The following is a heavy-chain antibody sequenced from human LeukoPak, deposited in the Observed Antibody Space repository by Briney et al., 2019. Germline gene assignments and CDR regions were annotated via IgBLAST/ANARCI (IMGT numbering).Heavy chain of an antibody. V-gene: IGHV3-30*03. CDR3: ARVRTALTNWFDP. J-gene: IGHJ5*02. CDR2: ISYDGSNK. CDR1: GFTFSSYG. D-gene: IGHD2-21*02. Sequence: GGSLRLSCAASGFTFSSYGMHWVRQAPGRGLEWGAVISYDGSNKYYADSVKGRFTISRDNSKNTLSLQMNSLRAEDTAVYYCARVRTALTNWFDPWGQGTLVTVAS.